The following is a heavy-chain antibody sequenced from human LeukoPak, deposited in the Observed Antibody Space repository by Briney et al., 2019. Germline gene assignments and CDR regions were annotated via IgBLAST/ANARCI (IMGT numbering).Heavy chain of an antibody. CDR2: IYTTGST. J-gene: IGHJ5*02. CDR1: GGSITSYY. CDR3: ARDGQLERVWFDP. D-gene: IGHD1-1*01. Sequence: SETLSLTCTVSGGSITSYYWSWIRQPAGKGLEWIGRIYTTGSTYYNHFLKSRVTMAVDTSKNQFSLRLSSVTAADTAVYYCARDGQLERVWFDPWGQGTLVTVSS. V-gene: IGHV4-4*07.